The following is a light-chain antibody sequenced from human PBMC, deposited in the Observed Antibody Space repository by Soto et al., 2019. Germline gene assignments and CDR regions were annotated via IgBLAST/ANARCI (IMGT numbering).Light chain of an antibody. CDR1: SSDVGGYNY. CDR2: EVS. V-gene: IGLV2-14*01. Sequence: QSALTQPASVSGSPGQSITISCTGTSSDVGGYNYVSWYQQHPGKAPKLIIYEVSNRPSGVSNRFSGSKSGNTASLTISGLQAEDEADYYCNLYTSKSTGVFGTGTKV. CDR3: NLYTSKSTGV. J-gene: IGLJ1*01.